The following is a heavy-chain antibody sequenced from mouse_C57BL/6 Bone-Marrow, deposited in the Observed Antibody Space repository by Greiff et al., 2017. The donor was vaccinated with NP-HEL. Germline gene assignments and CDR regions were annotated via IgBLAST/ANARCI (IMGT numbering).Heavy chain of an antibody. D-gene: IGHD1-1*01. CDR3: TDYYGRSLYAMDY. Sequence: VQLQQSGAELVRPGASVKLSCTASGFNITDDYMHWVKQRPEQGLEWIGWIYPENGDTEYASKFQGKATITADTSSNTAYLQLSSLTSEDTAVYYCTDYYGRSLYAMDYWGQGTSVTVSS. CDR2: IYPENGDT. V-gene: IGHV14-4*01. J-gene: IGHJ4*01. CDR1: GFNITDDY.